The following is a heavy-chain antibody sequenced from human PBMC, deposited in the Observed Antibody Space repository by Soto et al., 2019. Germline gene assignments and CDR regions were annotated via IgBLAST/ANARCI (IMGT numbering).Heavy chain of an antibody. CDR3: ARSYRSGWEFDY. CDR2: ISSTGRTI. J-gene: IGHJ4*02. V-gene: IGHV3-11*01. D-gene: IGHD6-19*01. Sequence: GGSLRLSCGASGFTFSNYYMSWIRQAPGKGLEWVSYISSTGRTIYYADSVKGRFTVSRDNAQNSLSLKLNRLRVEDTAVYYCARSYRSGWEFDYWGQGTQVTVSS. CDR1: GFTFSNYY.